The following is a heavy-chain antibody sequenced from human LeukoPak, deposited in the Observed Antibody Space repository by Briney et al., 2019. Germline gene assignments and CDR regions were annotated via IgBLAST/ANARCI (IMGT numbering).Heavy chain of an antibody. CDR3: ARDRGLVRGVCDY. D-gene: IGHD3-10*01. Sequence: GGPLRLSCAASGFTFSDYYMSWIRQAPGKGLEWVSYISNSGGYTDYADSVKGRFTISRDNAKNSLYLQVNSLRADDTAVYYCARDRGLVRGVCDYWGQGTLVTVSS. J-gene: IGHJ4*02. CDR1: GFTFSDYY. V-gene: IGHV3-11*05. CDR2: ISNSGGYT.